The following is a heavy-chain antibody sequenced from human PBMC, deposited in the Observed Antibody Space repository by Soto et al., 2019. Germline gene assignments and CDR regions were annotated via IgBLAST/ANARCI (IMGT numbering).Heavy chain of an antibody. CDR1: GYTFTNFG. J-gene: IGHJ4*02. Sequence: ASVKVSCKTSGYTFTNFGLSWVRQAPGQGLEWMGWISAYNGNTNYAQNFQGRVTMTTDTSTSTAYMELRSLRSDDTAVYYCARGGTPIYYWGQGTLVTVSS. D-gene: IGHD3-16*01. CDR3: ARGGTPIYY. CDR2: ISAYNGNT. V-gene: IGHV1-18*01.